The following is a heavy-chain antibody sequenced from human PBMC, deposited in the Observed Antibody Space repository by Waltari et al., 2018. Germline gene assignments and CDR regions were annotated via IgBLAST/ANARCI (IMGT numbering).Heavy chain of an antibody. Sequence: QLQLQESGPGLVKPSETLSLTCTVSGGSISSSSYYWGWIRQPPGKGLEWIGSIYYSGSTDYNPSLKSRVTISVDTSKNQFSLKLSSVTAADTAVYYCARFNYYDSSGYYYWFDPWGQGTLVTVSS. CDR1: GGSISSSSYY. V-gene: IGHV4-39*01. J-gene: IGHJ5*02. CDR2: IYYSGST. D-gene: IGHD3-22*01. CDR3: ARFNYYDSSGYYYWFDP.